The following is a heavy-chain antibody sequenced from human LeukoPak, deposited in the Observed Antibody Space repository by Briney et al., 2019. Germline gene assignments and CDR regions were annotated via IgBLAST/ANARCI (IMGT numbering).Heavy chain of an antibody. Sequence: ASVKVSCKVSGYTLTELSMHWVRQAPGKGLEWMGGFDPEDGETIYAQKFQGRVTMTEDTSTDTAYMELSSLRSEDTAVYYCATVWQQLVGGPDAFDIWGQGTMATVSS. CDR2: FDPEDGET. CDR3: ATVWQQLVGGPDAFDI. J-gene: IGHJ3*02. D-gene: IGHD6-13*01. V-gene: IGHV1-24*01. CDR1: GYTLTELS.